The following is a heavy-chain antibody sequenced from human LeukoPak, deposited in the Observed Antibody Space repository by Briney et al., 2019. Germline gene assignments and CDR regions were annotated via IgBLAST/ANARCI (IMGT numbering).Heavy chain of an antibody. Sequence: GGSLRLSCAASGFTFSSYWMSWVRQAPGKGLEWVANIKQDGSEKYYVDSVKGRFTISRDNAKNSLYLQMNSLKTEDTAVYYCTTDGLRLRYFDWLLNDDAFDIWGQGTMVTVSS. J-gene: IGHJ3*02. CDR1: GFTFSSYW. D-gene: IGHD3-9*01. V-gene: IGHV3-7*03. CDR3: TTDGLRLRYFDWLLNDDAFDI. CDR2: IKQDGSEK.